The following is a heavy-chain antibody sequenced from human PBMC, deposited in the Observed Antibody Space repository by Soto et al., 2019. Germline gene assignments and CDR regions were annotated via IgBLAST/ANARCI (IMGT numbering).Heavy chain of an antibody. V-gene: IGHV3-30*18. CDR3: AKAPRGGPHPAAYYYYYYGMDV. CDR2: ISYDGSNK. D-gene: IGHD3-16*01. J-gene: IGHJ6*02. CDR1: GFTFSSYG. Sequence: QVQLVESGGGVVQPGRSLRLSCAASGFTFSSYGMHWVRQAPGKGLEWVAVISYDGSNKYYADSVKGRFTISRDNSKNTLYVQMISLRAEDKAVYYRAKAPRGGPHPAAYYYYYYGMDVWGQGTTVTVSS.